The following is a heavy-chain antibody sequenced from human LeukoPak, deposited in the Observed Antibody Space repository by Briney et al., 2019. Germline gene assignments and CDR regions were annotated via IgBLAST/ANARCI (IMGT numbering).Heavy chain of an antibody. CDR3: ASALWFGELGFDP. CDR1: GGSISSYY. V-gene: IGHV4-59*08. CDR2: IYYSGST. J-gene: IGHJ5*02. D-gene: IGHD3-10*01. Sequence: SETLSLTCTVSGGSISSYYWSWIRQPPRKGLEWIGYIYYSGSTNYNPSLKSRVTISVDTSKNQFSLKLSSVTAADTAVYYRASALWFGELGFDPWGQGTLVTVSS.